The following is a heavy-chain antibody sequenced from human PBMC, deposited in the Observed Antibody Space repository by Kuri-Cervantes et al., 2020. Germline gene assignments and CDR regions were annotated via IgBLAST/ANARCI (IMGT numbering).Heavy chain of an antibody. CDR1: GFTFNIYG. Sequence: GESLKISCAASGFTFNIYGMHWVRQAPGKGLEWEAFIRYDGSNKYYADSVKGRFTISRDNSKNTLYVQMNSLRAEDTAVYYCAKGKRDYGDYFDYWGQGTLVTVSS. D-gene: IGHD4-17*01. J-gene: IGHJ4*02. V-gene: IGHV3-30*02. CDR3: AKGKRDYGDYFDY. CDR2: IRYDGSNK.